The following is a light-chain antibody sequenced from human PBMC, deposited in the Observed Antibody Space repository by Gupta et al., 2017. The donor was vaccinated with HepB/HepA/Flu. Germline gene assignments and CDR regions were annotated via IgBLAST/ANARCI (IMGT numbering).Light chain of an antibody. J-gene: IGLJ3*02. CDR2: VNRDGSR. CDR3: QTWGAGIRV. Sequence: QLVLTHSPSASASLGASVKLTCTLSSGHSNYAIAWHRQQPQKGPQFLMRVNRDGSRIKGAGISDRCSGSISGAERYLSIARLQAEDEDDYYCQTWGAGIRVFGGGTKVTVL. V-gene: IGLV4-69*01. CDR1: SGHSNYA.